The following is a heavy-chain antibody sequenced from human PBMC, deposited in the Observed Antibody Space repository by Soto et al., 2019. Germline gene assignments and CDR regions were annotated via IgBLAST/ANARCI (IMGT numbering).Heavy chain of an antibody. V-gene: IGHV4-30-2*01. Sequence: PSETLSLTCSVSGAAIKTGGYSWSWIRQPPAGGLEWIGYISRSGNAYYNPSLRSRVTISEDISKNQISLNLTSVNAADTAVYFCARVRDYGSGTLTSFDPWGQGTLVTVSS. D-gene: IGHD3-10*01. CDR3: ARVRDYGSGTLTSFDP. CDR1: GAAIKTGGYS. J-gene: IGHJ5*02. CDR2: ISRSGNA.